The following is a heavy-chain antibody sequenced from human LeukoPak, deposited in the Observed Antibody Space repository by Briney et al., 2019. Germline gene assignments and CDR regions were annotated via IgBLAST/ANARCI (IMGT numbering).Heavy chain of an antibody. Sequence: PGGSLRLSCAASGFTFRNYWMSWVRQAPGKGLEWVANIKQDGSEKYYVDSVKGRFTISRDNAKNSLYLQMNSLRAEDTAVYYCARDPLRIATAGRGTLYWGQGTLVTVSS. CDR2: IKQDGSEK. J-gene: IGHJ4*02. D-gene: IGHD6-13*01. CDR3: ARDPLRIATAGRGTLY. V-gene: IGHV3-7*01. CDR1: GFTFRNYW.